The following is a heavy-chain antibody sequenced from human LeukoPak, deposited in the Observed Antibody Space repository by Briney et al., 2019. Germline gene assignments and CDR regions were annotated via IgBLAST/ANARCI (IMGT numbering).Heavy chain of an antibody. V-gene: IGHV4-34*01. CDR2: INHSGST. Sequence: MSSETLSLTCAVYGGSFSGYYWSWIRQPPGKGLEWLGEINHSGSTNYNPSLKSRVTISVDTSKNQFSLKLSSVTAADTAVYYCARGEYSSGWSLDYWGQGTLVTVSS. D-gene: IGHD6-19*01. J-gene: IGHJ4*02. CDR3: ARGEYSSGWSLDY. CDR1: GGSFSGYY.